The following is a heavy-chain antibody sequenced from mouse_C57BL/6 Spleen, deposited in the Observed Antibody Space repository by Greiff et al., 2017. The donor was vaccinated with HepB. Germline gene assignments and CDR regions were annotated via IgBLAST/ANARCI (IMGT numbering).Heavy chain of an antibody. Sequence: EVQLQQSGTVLARPGASVKMSCKTSGYTFTSYWMHWVKQRPGQGLEWIGAIYPGNSDTSYNQKFKGKAKLTADTSASTAYMELSSLTNEDSAVYYCTRGEYGNPYFDYWGQGTTLTVSS. J-gene: IGHJ2*01. CDR1: GYTFTSYW. V-gene: IGHV1-5*01. D-gene: IGHD2-1*01. CDR3: TRGEYGNPYFDY. CDR2: IYPGNSDT.